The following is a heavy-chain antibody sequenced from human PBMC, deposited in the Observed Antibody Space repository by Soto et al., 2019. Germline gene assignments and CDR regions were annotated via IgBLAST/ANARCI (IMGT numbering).Heavy chain of an antibody. CDR3: AREPRTYYYDSSGYPI. CDR2: IYYSGST. V-gene: IGHV4-30-4*01. Sequence: SETLSLTCTVSGGSISSGDYYWSWIRQPPGKGLEWIGYIYYSGSTYYNPSLKSRVTISVDTSKNQFSLKLSSVTAADTAVYYCAREPRTYYYDSSGYPIWGQGTMVTV. D-gene: IGHD3-22*01. J-gene: IGHJ3*02. CDR1: GGSISSGDYY.